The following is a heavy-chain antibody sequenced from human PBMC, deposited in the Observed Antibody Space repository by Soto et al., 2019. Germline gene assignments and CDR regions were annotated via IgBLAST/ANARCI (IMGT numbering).Heavy chain of an antibody. CDR1: GFTFSSYG. Sequence: RRLSCAASGFTFSSYGMHWVRQAPGKGLEWVAVIWYDGSNKYYADSVKGRFTISRDNSKNTLYLQMNSLRAEDTAVYYCARERGINMVRGGQPGSYWGQGTLVTVYS. CDR3: ARERGINMVRGGQPGSY. CDR2: IWYDGSNK. D-gene: IGHD3-10*01. V-gene: IGHV3-33*01. J-gene: IGHJ4*02.